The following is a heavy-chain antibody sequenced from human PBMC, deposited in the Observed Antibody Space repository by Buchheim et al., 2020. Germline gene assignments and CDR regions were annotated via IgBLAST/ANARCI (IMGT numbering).Heavy chain of an antibody. D-gene: IGHD1-26*01. Sequence: EVQLVESGGGLVQPGGSLRLSCAASGFTFSSYWMSWVRQAPGKGLEWVANIKQDGSEKHYVDSVKGRFTISRDNAKNSLYLQMNSLRAEDTAVYYCARVLGELLYYYYYMDVWGKGTT. CDR1: GFTFSSYW. CDR2: IKQDGSEK. CDR3: ARVLGELLYYYYYMDV. J-gene: IGHJ6*03. V-gene: IGHV3-7*01.